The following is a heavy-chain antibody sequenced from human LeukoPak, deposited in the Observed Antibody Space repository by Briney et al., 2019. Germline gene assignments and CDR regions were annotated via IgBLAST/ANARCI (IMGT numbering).Heavy chain of an antibody. CDR1: GYTFTSYY. D-gene: IGHD2-15*01. Sequence: GASVKVSCKASGYTFTSYYMHWVRQAPGQGLEWMGIINPSGGSTSYAQKFQGRFTMTRDMSTSTVYMELSSLRSEDTAVYYCARGDIVGVVAVSWFDPWGQGTLVTVSS. V-gene: IGHV1-46*01. CDR2: INPSGGST. J-gene: IGHJ5*02. CDR3: ARGDIVGVVAVSWFDP.